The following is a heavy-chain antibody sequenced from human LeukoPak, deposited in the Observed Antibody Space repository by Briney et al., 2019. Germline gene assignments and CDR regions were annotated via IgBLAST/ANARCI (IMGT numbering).Heavy chain of an antibody. CDR1: GFTVGDFA. J-gene: IGHJ4*02. V-gene: IGHV3-49*03. CDR2: IRSKGYGGTT. D-gene: IGHD1-26*01. CDR3: TTRGGSFSIFDY. Sequence: GGSLRLSCTASGFTVGDFAMSWFRQAPGKGLEWVGIIRSKGYGGTTEYAASVKGRFTISRDDSKSIAYLQMNSLKTEDTAVYYCTTRGGSFSIFDYWGQGTLVTVSS.